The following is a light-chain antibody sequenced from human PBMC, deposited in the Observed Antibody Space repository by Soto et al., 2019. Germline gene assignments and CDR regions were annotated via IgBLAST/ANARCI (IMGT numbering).Light chain of an antibody. CDR2: GAS. J-gene: IGKJ1*01. CDR3: QQYNTWHPKMA. CDR1: QSVSSD. Sequence: VVTQSPATLSVFPGETATLSCRASQSVSSDLAWDQQRPGQAPRLLIYGASTRTTGIPARFRGSGSGTEFRLTISSLQSEDFATYDCQQYNTWHPKMAFGRGTKVEIK. V-gene: IGKV3-15*01.